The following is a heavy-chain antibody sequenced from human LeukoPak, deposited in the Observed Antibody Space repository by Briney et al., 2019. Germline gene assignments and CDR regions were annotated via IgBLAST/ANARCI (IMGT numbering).Heavy chain of an antibody. Sequence: GGSLRLSCAASGFTFSSYGMHWVRQAPGKGLEWVAVIWYDGSNKYYADSVKGRFTISRDNSKNSLYLQMNSLRAEDTAVYYCARPQSSSGYYWPFDDWGQGTLVTVSS. V-gene: IGHV3-33*01. CDR2: IWYDGSNK. CDR3: ARPQSSSGYYWPFDD. CDR1: GFTFSSYG. J-gene: IGHJ4*02. D-gene: IGHD3-22*01.